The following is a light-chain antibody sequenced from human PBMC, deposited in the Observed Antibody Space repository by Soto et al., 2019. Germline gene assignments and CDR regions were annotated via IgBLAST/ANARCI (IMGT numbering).Light chain of an antibody. CDR3: AAWDESLNARYV. J-gene: IGLJ1*01. CDR1: SSNIGRNT. CDR2: SNN. V-gene: IGLV1-44*01. Sequence: QSVLTHPPSTSGTPGQRVTISCSGSSSNIGRNTVNWYQQLPGTAPKLLIFSNNQRPSGVPDRFSGSKSGTSASLAISGLQSEDEADYYCAAWDESLNARYVFGTGTKVTVL.